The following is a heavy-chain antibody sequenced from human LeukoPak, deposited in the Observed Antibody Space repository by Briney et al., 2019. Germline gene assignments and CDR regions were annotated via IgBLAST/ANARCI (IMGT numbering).Heavy chain of an antibody. J-gene: IGHJ5*02. CDR2: INPNSGDT. CDR1: GYTFTDYY. CDR3: ARGDYYGSPKVVAA. D-gene: IGHD3-10*01. V-gene: IGHV1-2*02. Sequence: ASVKVSCKASGYTFTDYYINWVRQAPGQGLEWMGWINPNSGDTNYAQKFQDRVTMTRDTSISTAYIELNLLRSDDTAVYYCARGDYYGSPKVVAAWGQGTLVTVSS.